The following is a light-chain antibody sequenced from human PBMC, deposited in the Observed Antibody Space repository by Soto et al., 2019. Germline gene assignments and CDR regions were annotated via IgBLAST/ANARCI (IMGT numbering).Light chain of an antibody. CDR1: QSVGSSY. CDR2: GAT. Sequence: EIVLTQSPGTLSLSPGERATLSCRATQSVGSSYLAWYQQKPGQAPRLLIYGATSMATGIPDRFSGSGSGTDFTLTISRLEPEDFAVYFCQQYSSSRAFGQGTKVEIK. CDR3: QQYSSSRA. V-gene: IGKV3-20*01. J-gene: IGKJ1*01.